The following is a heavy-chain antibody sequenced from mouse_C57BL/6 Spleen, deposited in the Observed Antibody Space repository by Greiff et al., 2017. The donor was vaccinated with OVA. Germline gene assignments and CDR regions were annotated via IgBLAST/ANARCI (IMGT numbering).Heavy chain of an antibody. V-gene: IGHV5-4*01. J-gene: IGHJ4*01. CDR2: ISDGGSYT. CDR3: ARDPSTHYYAMDY. Sequence: EVKLMESGGGLVKPGGSLKLSCAASGFTFSSYAMSWVRQTPEQRLEWVATISDGGSYTYYPDNVKGRFTISRDNAKNNLYLQMSHLKSEDTAMYYCARDPSTHYYAMDYWGQGTSVTVSS. CDR1: GFTFSSYA. D-gene: IGHD2-1*01.